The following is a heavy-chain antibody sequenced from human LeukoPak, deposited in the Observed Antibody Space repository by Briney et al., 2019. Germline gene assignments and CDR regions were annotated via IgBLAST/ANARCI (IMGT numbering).Heavy chain of an antibody. D-gene: IGHD2-15*01. Sequence: PGGSLRLSCAASGVTFSSYGMHWVRQAPGKGLEWVAFIRYDGSNKYYADSVKGRFTISRDNSKNTLYLQMNSLRAEDTAVYYCAKDRGRYCSGGSCYTTHYFDYWGQGTLVTVSS. V-gene: IGHV3-30*02. J-gene: IGHJ4*02. CDR3: AKDRGRYCSGGSCYTTHYFDY. CDR1: GVTFSSYG. CDR2: IRYDGSNK.